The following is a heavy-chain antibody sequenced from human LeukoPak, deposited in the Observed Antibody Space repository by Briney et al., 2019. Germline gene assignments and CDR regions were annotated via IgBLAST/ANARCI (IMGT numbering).Heavy chain of an antibody. CDR2: ITGSGGNT. Sequence: GGSLRLSCAASGFTFSNYAMSWVRQAPGKGLEWVSAITGSGGNTYYADSVKGRFTISRDNSKNTVFLQMNSLRAEDTAVYYCAKWGDYDVLTGYASDYWGQGTLVTVSS. CDR1: GFTFSNYA. D-gene: IGHD3-9*01. V-gene: IGHV3-23*01. CDR3: AKWGDYDVLTGYASDY. J-gene: IGHJ4*02.